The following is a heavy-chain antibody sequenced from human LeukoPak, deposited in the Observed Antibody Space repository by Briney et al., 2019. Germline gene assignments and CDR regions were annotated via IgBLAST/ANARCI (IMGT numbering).Heavy chain of an antibody. D-gene: IGHD3-9*01. V-gene: IGHV4-34*01. CDR1: GGSFSGYY. CDR3: ARGPTTDYDILTGYYYFDY. Sequence: SETLSLTCAVYGGSFSGYYWTWIRQPPGKGLEWIGEINHSGSTNYNPSLTSRVTLSVDTSRNQFSLKLSSVTAADTAVYYCARGPTTDYDILTGYYYFDYWGQGTLVTVS. J-gene: IGHJ4*02. CDR2: INHSGST.